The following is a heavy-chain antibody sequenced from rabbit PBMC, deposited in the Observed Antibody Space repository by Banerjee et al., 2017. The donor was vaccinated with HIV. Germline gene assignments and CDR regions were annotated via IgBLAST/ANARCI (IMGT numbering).Heavy chain of an antibody. J-gene: IGHJ4*01. CDR3: ARAYGGSNWAFNL. CDR1: GFSLSSSYV. D-gene: IGHD4-2*01. V-gene: IGHV1S45*01. Sequence: QEQLEESGGGLVKPGASLTLTCTASGFSLSSSYVMCWVRQAPGKGLEWIGCIVTGSGGAYYATWAKGRLTISKTSSTTVTLQMTSLTAADTATYFCARAYGGSNWAFNLWGQGTLVTVS. CDR2: IVTGSGGA.